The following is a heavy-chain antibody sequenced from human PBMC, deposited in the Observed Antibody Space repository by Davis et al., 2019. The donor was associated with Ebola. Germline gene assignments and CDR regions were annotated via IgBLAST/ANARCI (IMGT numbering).Heavy chain of an antibody. D-gene: IGHD2-21*01. Sequence: GESLKISCAASGFTFSSYAMSWVRQAPGKGLEWVSAISGSVGSTYYADSVKGRFTISRDNSKSTLYLQMNSLRAEDTAVYYCAKHVVVHLYDAFDIWGQGTMVTVSS. CDR1: GFTFSSYA. CDR2: ISGSVGST. J-gene: IGHJ3*02. CDR3: AKHVVVHLYDAFDI. V-gene: IGHV3-23*01.